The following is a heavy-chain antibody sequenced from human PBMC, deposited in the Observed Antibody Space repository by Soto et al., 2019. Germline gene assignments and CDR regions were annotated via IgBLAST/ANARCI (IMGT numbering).Heavy chain of an antibody. D-gene: IGHD6-19*01. CDR3: ARDLGGGWSEYYFDY. Sequence: PGGSLRLSCAASGFTFSSYLRHWVRQAPGKGLVWVSRIKSDGSNTSYADSVKGRFTISRDNAKNTLYLQMNSLRAEDTAVYYYARDLGGGWSEYYFDYWGQGTLVTVSS. CDR2: IKSDGSNT. V-gene: IGHV3-74*01. J-gene: IGHJ4*02. CDR1: GFTFSSYL.